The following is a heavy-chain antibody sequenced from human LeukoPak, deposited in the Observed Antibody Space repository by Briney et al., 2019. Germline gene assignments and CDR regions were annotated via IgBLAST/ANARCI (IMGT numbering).Heavy chain of an antibody. D-gene: IGHD3-10*01. CDR2: INPNSGGT. Sequence: ASVTVSCTASGYTFTVYYMHWVRQAPGQGLEWMGWINPNSGGTNYAQKFQGRVTMTRDTSISTAYMELSRLRSDDTAVYYCARDRGGGYFDYWGQGTLVTVSS. J-gene: IGHJ4*02. CDR1: GYTFTVYY. CDR3: ARDRGGGYFDY. V-gene: IGHV1-2*02.